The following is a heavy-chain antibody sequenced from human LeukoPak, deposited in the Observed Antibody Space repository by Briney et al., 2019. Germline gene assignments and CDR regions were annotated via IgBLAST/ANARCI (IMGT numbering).Heavy chain of an antibody. CDR2: ITTSDGNT. J-gene: IGHJ4*02. CDR1: GFTFSSYT. Sequence: GGSLRLSCAASGFTFSSYTMSWVRQAPGKALEWVSTITTSDGNTYYADSVKGRFTVSRDNSKNTLFLQMNSLRAEDTAVYYCAKDGGLWVSAHWGDSWGRGTLVTVSS. V-gene: IGHV3-23*01. D-gene: IGHD7-27*01. CDR3: AKDGGLWVSAHWGDS.